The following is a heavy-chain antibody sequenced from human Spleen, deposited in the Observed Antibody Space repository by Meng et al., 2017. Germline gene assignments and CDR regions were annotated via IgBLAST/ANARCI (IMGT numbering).Heavy chain of an antibody. J-gene: IGHJ4*02. V-gene: IGHV4-61*01. CDR2: IYYSGST. CDR3: ARQTKYDFWIIH. CDR1: GGSVSSGSYY. Sequence: QVPLQESGPGLVRPSAALSLTCIVSGGSVSSGSYYWSWIRQPPGKGLEWIGYIYYSGSTNYNPSLKSRVTISVDTSKNQFSLKLSSVTAADTAVYYCARQTKYDFWIIHWGQGTLVTVSS. D-gene: IGHD3-3*01.